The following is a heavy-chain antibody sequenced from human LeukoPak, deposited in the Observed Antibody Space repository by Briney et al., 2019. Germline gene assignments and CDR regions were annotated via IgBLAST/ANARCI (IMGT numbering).Heavy chain of an antibody. CDR1: GFTFSDYY. D-gene: IGHD5-12*01. J-gene: IGHJ4*02. V-gene: IGHV3-11*05. CDR3: ARDSGYDMDWDY. Sequence: GGSLRLSCEASGFTFSDYYLSWIRQAPGKGLEWVSYISSSSSYTNYADSVKGRFTNSRDNAKNSLYLQMNSLRAEDTAVYYCARDSGYDMDWDYWGQGTLVTVSS. CDR2: ISSSSSYT.